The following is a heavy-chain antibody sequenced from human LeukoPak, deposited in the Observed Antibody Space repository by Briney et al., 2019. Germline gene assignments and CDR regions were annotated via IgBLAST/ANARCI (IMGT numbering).Heavy chain of an antibody. CDR3: ARELGGGYFNAFDI. D-gene: IGHD3-10*01. Sequence: SETLSLTCTVSGGSISSYYWSWIRQPPGKGLEWIGYIYYSGSTNYNPSLKSRVTISVDTSKNQFSLKLSSVTAADTAVYYCARELGGGYFNAFDIWGQGTMVTVSS. V-gene: IGHV4-59*01. J-gene: IGHJ3*02. CDR1: GGSISSYY. CDR2: IYYSGST.